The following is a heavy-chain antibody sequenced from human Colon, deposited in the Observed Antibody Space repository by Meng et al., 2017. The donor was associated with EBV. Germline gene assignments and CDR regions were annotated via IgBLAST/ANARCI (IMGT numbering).Heavy chain of an antibody. Sequence: HVHLQESGPGLVKPSQPLSLTCTVSGGSISSGDYYWSWIRQPPGKGLEWIGYIYYSGSTYYNPSLKSRVTISVDTSKNQFSLKLSSVTAADTAVYYCARDRGGLGAFDYWGQGTLVTVSS. V-gene: IGHV4-30-4*01. CDR3: ARDRGGLGAFDY. CDR1: GGSISSGDYY. J-gene: IGHJ4*02. CDR2: IYYSGST. D-gene: IGHD5-12*01.